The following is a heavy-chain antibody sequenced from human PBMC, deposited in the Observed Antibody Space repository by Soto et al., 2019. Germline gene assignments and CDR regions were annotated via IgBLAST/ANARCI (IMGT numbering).Heavy chain of an antibody. Sequence: GGSLRLSCAASGFTFSSYWMHWVRQAPGKGLVWVSRINSDGSSTSYADSVKGRFTISRDNAKNTLYLQMNSLRAEDTAVYYCAREVVVPSGQRDGYYRMAVWGQGTTVTVSS. J-gene: IGHJ6*02. V-gene: IGHV3-74*01. D-gene: IGHD2-2*01. CDR2: INSDGSST. CDR1: GFTFSSYW. CDR3: AREVVVPSGQRDGYYRMAV.